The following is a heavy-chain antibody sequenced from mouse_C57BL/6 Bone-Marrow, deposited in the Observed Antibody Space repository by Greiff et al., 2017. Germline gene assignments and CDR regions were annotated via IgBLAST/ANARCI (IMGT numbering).Heavy chain of an antibody. CDR2: IWRGGST. CDR1: GFSLTSYG. CDR3: ARKGIDGYYWYFDV. D-gene: IGHD2-3*01. Sequence: QVQLQQSGPGLVQPSQSLSITCTVSGFSLTSYGVHWVRQSPGKGLEWLGVIWRGGSTDYNAAFISRLSISKDNSKSQVFFKMISLQADDTAIYYCARKGIDGYYWYFDVWGTGTTVTVSS. V-gene: IGHV2-2*01. J-gene: IGHJ1*03.